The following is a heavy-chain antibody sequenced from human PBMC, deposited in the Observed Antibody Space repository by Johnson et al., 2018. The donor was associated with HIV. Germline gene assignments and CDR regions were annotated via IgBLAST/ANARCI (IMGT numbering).Heavy chain of an antibody. D-gene: IGHD3-10*01. V-gene: IGHV3-7*03. CDR1: GFPFHTYW. Sequence: VQLVESGGGLVQPGGSLRLSCAASGFPFHTYWMSWVRQGPGKGLEWVASIKQGGSEKYYVDSVKGRFTISRDNAKNSLYLQMNNLRAEDTAVYYCARAPEVRGIDAVDIWGPGTLVTVSS. J-gene: IGHJ3*02. CDR2: IKQGGSEK. CDR3: ARAPEVRGIDAVDI.